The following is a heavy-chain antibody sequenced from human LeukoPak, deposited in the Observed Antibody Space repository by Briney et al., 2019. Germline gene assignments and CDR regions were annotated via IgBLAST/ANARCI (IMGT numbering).Heavy chain of an antibody. CDR3: ARDTRHNWNDDPFDY. V-gene: IGHV3-21*04. J-gene: IGHJ4*02. D-gene: IGHD1-20*01. Sequence: DSIQGRFTISRDNAENSLYLQMNSLRSDDTAVYYCARDTRHNWNDDPFDYWGQGTLVTVSS.